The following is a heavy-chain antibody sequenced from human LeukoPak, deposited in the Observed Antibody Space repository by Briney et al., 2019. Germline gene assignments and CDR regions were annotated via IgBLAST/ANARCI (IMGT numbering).Heavy chain of an antibody. CDR3: ARPWRKGYYYGMDV. V-gene: IGHV1-18*01. Sequence: ASVKVSCKASGYTFSFYGISWVRQAHGQGLEWMGWISADNANTNYAQRLQGRVTMTTDTSTSTAYLELRSLRSDDTAIYYCARPWRKGYYYGMDVWGQGTTVTVSS. CDR1: GYTFSFYG. J-gene: IGHJ6*02. CDR2: ISADNANT.